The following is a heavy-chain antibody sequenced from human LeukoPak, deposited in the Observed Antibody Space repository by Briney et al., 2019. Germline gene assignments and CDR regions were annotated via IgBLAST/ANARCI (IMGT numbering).Heavy chain of an antibody. CDR2: IYYSGST. CDR1: GGSISSYY. CDR3: ARARPSTYYYDSSALDDAFDI. D-gene: IGHD3-22*01. Sequence: SETLSLTCTVSGGSISSYYWSWIRQPPGKGLEWIGYIYYSGSTNYNPSLKSRVTISVDTSKNQFSLKLSSVTAADTAVYYCARARPSTYYYDSSALDDAFDIWGQGTMVTVSS. J-gene: IGHJ3*02. V-gene: IGHV4-59*12.